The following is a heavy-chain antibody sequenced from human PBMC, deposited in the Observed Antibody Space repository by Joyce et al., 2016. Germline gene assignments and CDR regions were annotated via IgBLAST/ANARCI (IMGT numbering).Heavy chain of an antibody. Sequence: QVQLQESGPGLVKSSGTLSLTCTVSGGSMDTYYWSWIRQPPGKGLEWIGYIYSSGSTHYNPSLRSRVSISVDTSKNQFSLKLTSVTAADTAMYYCARATIWFSDFSVWGQGTMVTVSS. D-gene: IGHD3-3*01. V-gene: IGHV4-59*01. CDR3: ARATIWFSDFSV. CDR1: GGSMDTYY. CDR2: IYSSGST. J-gene: IGHJ3*01.